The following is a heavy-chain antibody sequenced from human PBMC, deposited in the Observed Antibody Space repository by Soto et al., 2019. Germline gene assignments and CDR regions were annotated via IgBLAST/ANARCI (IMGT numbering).Heavy chain of an antibody. CDR1: GFTFDDYA. CDR3: AKDTSNIGWFLALKH. J-gene: IGHJ1*01. D-gene: IGHD3-9*01. Sequence: DVQLVESGGGLVQPGKSLRLSCAASGFTFDDYAMHWVRQVPGKGLEWVSCISWNSGLIAYADSVKGRFTISRDNAKDSLYLEMNSLRFEDSAIYYCAKDTSNIGWFLALKHWGQGTLVSVSS. CDR2: ISWNSGLI. V-gene: IGHV3-9*01.